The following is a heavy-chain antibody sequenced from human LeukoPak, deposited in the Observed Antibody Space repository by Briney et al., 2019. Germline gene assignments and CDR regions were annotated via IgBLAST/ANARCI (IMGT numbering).Heavy chain of an antibody. J-gene: IGHJ4*02. D-gene: IGHD1-26*01. V-gene: IGHV4-34*01. CDR2: INHSGGT. Sequence: SETLSLTCTVTGGSFSTYYWSWIRQPPGKGLEWIGEINHSGGTNCNPSLKSRVTISVDTSKNQFSLKLTSVTAADMAVYYCAREAYSGSSYVNYWGQGTLVTVSS. CDR1: GGSFSTYY. CDR3: AREAYSGSSYVNY.